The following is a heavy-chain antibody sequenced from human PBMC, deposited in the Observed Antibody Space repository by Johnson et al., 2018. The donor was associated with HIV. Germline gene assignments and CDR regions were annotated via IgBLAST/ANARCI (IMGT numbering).Heavy chain of an antibody. CDR2: ISYDGSNK. Sequence: QMQLVESGGGVVQPGRSLRLSCAASGFTFSSYAMHWVRQAPGKGLEWVAVISYDGSNKYYADSVKGRFTISRDNSKNTLYLQMNSLRAEDTAVYYCARDRIVGADYDAFDIWGQGTMVTVSS. D-gene: IGHD1-26*01. V-gene: IGHV3-30*04. CDR3: ARDRIVGADYDAFDI. CDR1: GFTFSSYA. J-gene: IGHJ3*02.